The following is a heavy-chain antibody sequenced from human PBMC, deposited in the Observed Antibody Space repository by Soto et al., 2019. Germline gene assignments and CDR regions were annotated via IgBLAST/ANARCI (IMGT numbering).Heavy chain of an antibody. D-gene: IGHD1-26*01. J-gene: IGHJ4*02. V-gene: IGHV3-23*01. CDR3: AKGKGVGATPDGANC. Sequence: EVQVLESGGGLVQPGGSLRLSCAASGFTFSRYGMNWVRQAPGKGLEWVSGIRSDCDTTYNTDSVKGRFTVSRDTSKNTVYLQMNSLRAEDTAIYYCAKGKGVGATPDGANCWGQGTLVTVSS. CDR2: IRSDCDTT. CDR1: GFTFSRYG.